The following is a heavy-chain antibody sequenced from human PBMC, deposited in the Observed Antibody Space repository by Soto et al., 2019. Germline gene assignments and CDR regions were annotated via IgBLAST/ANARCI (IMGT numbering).Heavy chain of an antibody. Sequence: SGPTLVNPTGTLTLTCTVSGFSLSNARMGVSWIRQPPGKALEWLAHIFSNDEKSYSTSLKSRLTISKDTSKSQVVLTMTNMDPVDTATYYCAWIPASYYYCDYKDVWGKGTTVTVS. CDR3: AWIPASYYYCDYKDV. CDR2: IFSNDEK. V-gene: IGHV2-26*01. CDR1: GFSLSNARMG. J-gene: IGHJ6*03.